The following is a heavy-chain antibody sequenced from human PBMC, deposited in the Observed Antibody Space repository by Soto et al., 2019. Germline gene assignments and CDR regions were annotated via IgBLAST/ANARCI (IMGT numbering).Heavy chain of an antibody. CDR1: GGAISSSNW. D-gene: IGHD2-2*01. Sequence: PWETLSLTCAVSGGAISSSNWWRWVRQPPGKGLEGIGEIYHSGSTNYNPSLKSRVHISVDKSKNQFSLQLSSVTAADTALYYCARDPPLPAAMVDWGQGTLVTVS. J-gene: IGHJ4*02. V-gene: IGHV4-4*02. CDR2: IYHSGST. CDR3: ARDPPLPAAMVD.